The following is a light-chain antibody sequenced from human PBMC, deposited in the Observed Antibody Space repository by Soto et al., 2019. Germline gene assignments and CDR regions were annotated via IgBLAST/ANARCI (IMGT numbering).Light chain of an antibody. V-gene: IGLV2-23*01. J-gene: IGLJ2*01. CDR1: SSDVGSYNL. CDR3: CSYAGSSTLGV. CDR2: EGS. Sequence: QSALTQPASVSGSPGQSITTSCTGTSSDVGSYNLVSWYQQHPGKAPKLMIYEGSKRPSGVSNRFSGPKSGNTASLTISGLQAEDEADYYCCSYAGSSTLGVFGGGTKLTVL.